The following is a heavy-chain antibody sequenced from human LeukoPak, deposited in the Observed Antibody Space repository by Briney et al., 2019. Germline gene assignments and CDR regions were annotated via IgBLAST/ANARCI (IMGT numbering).Heavy chain of an antibody. J-gene: IGHJ4*02. Sequence: GGSLRLSCAASGFTFSSYGMHWVRQAPGKGLEWVAVIWYDGSNKYYADSVRGRFTISRDNSKNTLYLQMNSLRAEDTAVYYCAKDVPAAFFDYWGQGTLVTVSS. V-gene: IGHV3-30*02. CDR2: IWYDGSNK. CDR1: GFTFSSYG. CDR3: AKDVPAAFFDY. D-gene: IGHD2-2*01.